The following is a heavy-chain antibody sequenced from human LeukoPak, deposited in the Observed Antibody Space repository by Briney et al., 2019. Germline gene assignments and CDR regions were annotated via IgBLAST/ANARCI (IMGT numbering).Heavy chain of an antibody. Sequence: SVKVSCKASGGTFSSYAISWVRQAPGQGLEWMGGIIPIFGTANYAQKFQGRVAITTDESTSTAYMELSSLRSEDTAVYYCARDGAAVTRGTRPKYFDYWGQGTLVTVSS. V-gene: IGHV1-69*05. J-gene: IGHJ4*02. CDR1: GGTFSSYA. CDR2: IIPIFGTA. CDR3: ARDGAAVTRGTRPKYFDY. D-gene: IGHD4-17*01.